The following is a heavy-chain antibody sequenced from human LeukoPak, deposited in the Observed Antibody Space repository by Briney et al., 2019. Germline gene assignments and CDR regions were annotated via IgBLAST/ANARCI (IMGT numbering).Heavy chain of an antibody. CDR3: AISTLDPVVAAKKHNDAFDI. D-gene: IGHD2-15*01. Sequence: GGSLRLSCAASGFTFSSYAMHWVRQAPGKGLEYVSAISSNGGSTYYANSVKGRFTISRDNSKNTLYLQMGSLRAEDMAVYCCAISTLDPVVAAKKHNDAFDIWGQGTMVTVSS. CDR2: ISSNGGST. J-gene: IGHJ3*02. V-gene: IGHV3-64*01. CDR1: GFTFSSYA.